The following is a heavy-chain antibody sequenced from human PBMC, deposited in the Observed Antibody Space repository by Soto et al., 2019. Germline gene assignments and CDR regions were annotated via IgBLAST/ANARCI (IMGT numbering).Heavy chain of an antibody. Sequence: QEQLVQSGAEVKKSGSSLKVSCKDTGGLFSSYAVSWVRQAPGQGLEWMGGIIPVFGTAYYAQKFQGRVTITADESTNTAYMELRSLRSEDTAMYYCARGGSGYVWFYEYWGQGTLVTVSS. CDR1: GGLFSSYA. D-gene: IGHD3-22*01. CDR2: IIPVFGTA. J-gene: IGHJ4*02. CDR3: ARGGSGYVWFYEY. V-gene: IGHV1-69*01.